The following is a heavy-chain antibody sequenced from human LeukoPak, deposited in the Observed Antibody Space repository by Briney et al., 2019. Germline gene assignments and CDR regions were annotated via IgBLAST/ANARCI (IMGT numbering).Heavy chain of an antibody. CDR2: ISWNSGSI. CDR1: GFTFDDYA. V-gene: IGHV3-9*03. J-gene: IGHJ4*02. D-gene: IGHD3-10*01. CDR3: AKDHRGWFGEFVFDY. Sequence: PGGSLRLSCAASGFTFDDYAMHWVRQAPGKGLEWVSGISWNSGSIGYADSVKGRFTISRDNAKNSLYLQMNSLRAEDMALYYCAKDHRGWFGEFVFDYWGQGTLVTVSS.